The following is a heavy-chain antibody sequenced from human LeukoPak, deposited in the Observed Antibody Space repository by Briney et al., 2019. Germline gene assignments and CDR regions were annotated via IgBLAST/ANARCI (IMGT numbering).Heavy chain of an antibody. D-gene: IGHD4-17*01. V-gene: IGHV3-74*01. Sequence: PGGSLRLSCAASGFIFRNYWMHWVRQALGKGLVWVARINPNGITTTYTDSVKGRFTISRDNAKNTLYLQMNSLRVEDTAVYYCARDFAGDRDYWGQGTLVTVSS. CDR3: ARDFAGDRDY. J-gene: IGHJ4*02. CDR1: GFIFRNYW. CDR2: INPNGITT.